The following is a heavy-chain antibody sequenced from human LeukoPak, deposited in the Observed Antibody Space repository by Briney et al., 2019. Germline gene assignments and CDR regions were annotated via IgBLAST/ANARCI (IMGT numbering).Heavy chain of an antibody. CDR3: AKEESGSYQTGYFDY. CDR1: GFTFSSYG. V-gene: IGHV3-30*02. J-gene: IGHJ4*02. Sequence: GGSLRLSCAASGFTFSSYGMHWVRQAPGKGLEWVAFIRYDGSNKYYADSVKGRFTISRDNSKNTLYLQMNSLRAEDTAVYYCAKEESGSYQTGYFDYWGQGTLVTVSS. D-gene: IGHD1-26*01. CDR2: IRYDGSNK.